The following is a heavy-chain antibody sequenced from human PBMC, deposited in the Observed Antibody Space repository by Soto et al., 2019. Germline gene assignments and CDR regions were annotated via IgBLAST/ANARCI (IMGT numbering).Heavy chain of an antibody. V-gene: IGHV4-31*03. CDR1: GGSISSGGYY. CDR2: IYYSGST. CDR3: ARYVDKGNYFDY. J-gene: IGHJ4*01. Sequence: NPSETLSLTCTVSGGSISSGGYYWSWIRQHPGKGLEWIGYIYYSGSTYYNPSLKSRVTISVDTSKNQFSLKLSSVTAADTAVYYCARYVDKGNYFDYWGQGTLVTVSS. D-gene: IGHD3-10*02.